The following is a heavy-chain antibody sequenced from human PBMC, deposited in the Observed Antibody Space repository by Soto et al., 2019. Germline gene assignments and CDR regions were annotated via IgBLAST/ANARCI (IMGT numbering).Heavy chain of an antibody. CDR2: IYYSGST. Sequence: PSETLSLTCTVSGGSISSSSYYWGWIRQPPGKGLEWIGSIYYSGSTYYNPSLKSRVTISVDTSKNQFSLKLSSVTAADTAVYYCARRAPWVVVVVAATNAFDYWGQGTLVTVSS. J-gene: IGHJ4*02. CDR1: GGSISSSSYY. D-gene: IGHD2-15*01. CDR3: ARRAPWVVVVVAATNAFDY. V-gene: IGHV4-39*01.